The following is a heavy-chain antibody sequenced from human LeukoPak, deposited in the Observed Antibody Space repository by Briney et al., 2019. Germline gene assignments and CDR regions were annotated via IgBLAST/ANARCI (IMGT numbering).Heavy chain of an antibody. CDR3: ARDPSLRYFGWLIINGFDP. D-gene: IGHD3-9*01. CDR2: INPNSGGT. Sequence: ASVKVSCKASGYTYTRYYMHWVRQAPGQGLEWMGWINPNSGGTNYAQKFQGRVTMTRDTSISTAYMELSRLRSVGTAVYYCARDPSLRYFGWLIINGFDPWGQGTLVTVSS. CDR1: GYTYTRYY. V-gene: IGHV1-2*02. J-gene: IGHJ5*02.